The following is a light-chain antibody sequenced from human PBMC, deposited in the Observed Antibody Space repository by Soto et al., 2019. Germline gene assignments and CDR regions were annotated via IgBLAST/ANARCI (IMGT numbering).Light chain of an antibody. Sequence: QSALTQPASVSGSPGQSITISCTGTSSDVGASKYVSWYQQHPGKAPKLMIYEVSNRPSGVSNRFSGSKSGNRASLTNSGLQAEDEADYYCSSYTSTITVLFGGGTKLTVL. J-gene: IGLJ2*01. CDR3: SSYTSTITVL. CDR2: EVS. V-gene: IGLV2-14*01. CDR1: SSDVGASKY.